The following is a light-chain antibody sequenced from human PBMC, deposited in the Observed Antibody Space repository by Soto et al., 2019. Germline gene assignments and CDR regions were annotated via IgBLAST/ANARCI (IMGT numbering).Light chain of an antibody. V-gene: IGLV2-14*03. CDR3: QSYDSSLSGWV. J-gene: IGLJ3*02. CDR2: DVS. Sequence: QSALTQPASVSGSPGQSITISCTGTSSDVGGYNYVSWYQHHPGKAPKLMIYDVSNRPSGVPDRFSGSKSGTSASLAITGLQAEDEADYYCQSYDSSLSGWVFGGGTQLTVL. CDR1: SSDVGGYNY.